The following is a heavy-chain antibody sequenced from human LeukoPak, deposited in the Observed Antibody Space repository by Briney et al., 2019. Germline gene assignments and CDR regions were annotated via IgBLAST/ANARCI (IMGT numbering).Heavy chain of an antibody. Sequence: GASVKVSCKASGYTFTGYYVHWVRQAPGQGLEWMGWINPNSGGTNYAQKFQGRVTMTRDTSISTAYMELSRLRSDDTAVYYCARDRGALIRYYYDSSGYPGHDAFDIWGQGTMVIVSS. CDR3: ARDRGALIRYYYDSSGYPGHDAFDI. CDR2: INPNSGGT. CDR1: GYTFTGYY. V-gene: IGHV1-2*02. J-gene: IGHJ3*02. D-gene: IGHD3-22*01.